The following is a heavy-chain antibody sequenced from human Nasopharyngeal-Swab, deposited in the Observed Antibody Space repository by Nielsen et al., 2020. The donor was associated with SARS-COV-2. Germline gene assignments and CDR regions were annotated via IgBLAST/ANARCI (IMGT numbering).Heavy chain of an antibody. D-gene: IGHD6-13*01. CDR1: GYTFTSYG. CDR2: SSAYNGNT. CDR3: ARDSWGAAAGTPFDY. Sequence: ASVKVSCKASGYTFTSYGISWVRQAPGQGLEWMGWSSAYNGNTNYAQKLQGRVTMTTDTSTSPAYMELRSLRSDDTAVYYCARDSWGAAAGTPFDYWGQGTLVTVSS. J-gene: IGHJ4*02. V-gene: IGHV1-18*01.